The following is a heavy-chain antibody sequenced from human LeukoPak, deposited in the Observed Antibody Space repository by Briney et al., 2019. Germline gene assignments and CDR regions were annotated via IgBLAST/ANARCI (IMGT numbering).Heavy chain of an antibody. Sequence: GESLKISCKGSGYTFTSYWIGWVRQMPGKGLEWMGLIYPGDSDTKYSPSFQGQVTIPADKSISTAYLQWSSLKASDTAMYYCARRRDGYNYYFDYWGQGTLVTVSS. J-gene: IGHJ4*02. D-gene: IGHD5-24*01. CDR3: ARRRDGYNYYFDY. V-gene: IGHV5-51*01. CDR1: GYTFTSYW. CDR2: IYPGDSDT.